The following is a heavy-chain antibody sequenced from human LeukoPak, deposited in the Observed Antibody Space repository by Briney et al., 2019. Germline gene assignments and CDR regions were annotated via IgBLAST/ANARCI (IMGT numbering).Heavy chain of an antibody. V-gene: IGHV4-39*01. CDR3: ARLYYSDSALDY. CDR2: IYSSGST. Sequence: PWETLSLTCTVSGGAIISSSFYWVWIRQPPGRGLEWIGSIYSSGSTYYNPSVNSRATISVDTSKKELSLELSSVTAADTSMYYCARLYYSDSALDYWGQGTLVTVSS. J-gene: IGHJ4*01. CDR1: GGAIISSSFY. D-gene: IGHD3-10*01.